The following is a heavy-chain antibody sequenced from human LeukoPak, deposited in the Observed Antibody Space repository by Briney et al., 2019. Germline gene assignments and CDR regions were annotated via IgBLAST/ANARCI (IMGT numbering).Heavy chain of an antibody. CDR2: IYTSGST. V-gene: IGHV4-4*07. J-gene: IGHJ6*03. CDR1: GGSISSYY. CDR3: ARDGSGSSVYYYCIDV. D-gene: IGHD6-6*01. Sequence: SETLSLTCTVSGGSISSYYWSWIRQPAGKGLEWIGRIYTSGSTNYNPSLKSRVTMSVDTSKNQFSLKLSSVTAADTAVYYCARDGSGSSVYYYCIDVSGKGTTVTVSS.